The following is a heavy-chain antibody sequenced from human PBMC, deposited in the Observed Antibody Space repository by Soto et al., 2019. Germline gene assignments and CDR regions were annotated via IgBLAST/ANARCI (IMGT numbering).Heavy chain of an antibody. Sequence: QVQLVQSGAEVEKPGASVKVSCNASGYTFTSYYIHWVRQAPGQGLEWMGLINPTGGSTSYAQKFQGRVTMTRDTSTTTVSMELSSLRSEDTAVYNCARTKGGAFEVWGQGTMVTVSS. J-gene: IGHJ3*01. D-gene: IGHD2-8*01. V-gene: IGHV1-46*01. CDR3: ARTKGGAFEV. CDR1: GYTFTSYY. CDR2: INPTGGST.